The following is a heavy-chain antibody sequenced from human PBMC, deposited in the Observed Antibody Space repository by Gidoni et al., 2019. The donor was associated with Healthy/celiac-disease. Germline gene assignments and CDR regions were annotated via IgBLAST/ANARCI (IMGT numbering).Heavy chain of an antibody. CDR3: ARDRLWGQQLAKGYGMDV. D-gene: IGHD6-13*01. V-gene: IGHV3-30-3*01. CDR2: ISYDGSNK. Sequence: QVQLVASGGGVVQPGRSLRLSCAASGFTFSSYAMHWVRQAPGKGLEWVAVISYDGSNKYYADSVKGRFTISRDNSKNTLYLQMNSLRAEDTAVYYCARDRLWGQQLAKGYGMDVWGQGTTVTVSS. CDR1: GFTFSSYA. J-gene: IGHJ6*02.